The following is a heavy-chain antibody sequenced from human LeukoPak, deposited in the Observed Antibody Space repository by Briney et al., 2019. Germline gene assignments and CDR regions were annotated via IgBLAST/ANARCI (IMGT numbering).Heavy chain of an antibody. V-gene: IGHV3-23*01. CDR3: AKGAFDFIEIAYFDY. D-gene: IGHD3-3*01. CDR2: IIGSSGST. J-gene: IGHJ4*02. CDR1: GSSFNNYA. Sequence: PGGSLRLSCVASGSSFNNYAMNWVRQAPGEGLEWVSPIIGSSGSTFYADSVKGRFTISRDKSKNTLYLQMNSLRAEDTAVYYCAKGAFDFIEIAYFDYWGQGSLVTVSS.